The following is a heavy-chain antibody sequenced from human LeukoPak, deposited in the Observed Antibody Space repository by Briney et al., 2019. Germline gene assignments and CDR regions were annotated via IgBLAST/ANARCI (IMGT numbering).Heavy chain of an antibody. CDR3: ARTHSSRYNWFDP. CDR1: GDSISDYY. J-gene: IGHJ5*02. CDR2: IYYSGST. D-gene: IGHD6-13*01. Sequence: SETLSLTCTVSGDSISDYYWSWIRQPPGKGLEWIGYIYYSGSTNYNPSLKSRVTMSVDTSKNQFSLTLSSVTAADTAVYYCARTHSSRYNWFDPWGQGTLVTVSS. V-gene: IGHV4-59*12.